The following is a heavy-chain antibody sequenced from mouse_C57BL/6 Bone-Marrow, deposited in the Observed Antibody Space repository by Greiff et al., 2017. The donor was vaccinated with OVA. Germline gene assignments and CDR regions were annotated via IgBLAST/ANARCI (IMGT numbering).Heavy chain of an antibody. CDR1: GFSFTTYA. D-gene: IGHD2-3*01. CDR3: VRHDGTSFDY. CDR2: IRSKSNNYAT. V-gene: IGHV10-1*01. J-gene: IGHJ2*01. Sequence: EVQLVESGGGLVQPKGSLKLSCAASGFSFTTYAMNWVRQAPGKGLEWVARIRSKSNNYATYYADSVKDRFTISRDDSESMLYLQMNNLKTEDTAMYYCVRHDGTSFDYWGQGTTLTVSS.